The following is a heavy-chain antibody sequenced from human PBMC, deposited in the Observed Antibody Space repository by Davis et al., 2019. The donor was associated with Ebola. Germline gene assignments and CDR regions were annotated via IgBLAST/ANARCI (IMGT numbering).Heavy chain of an antibody. CDR3: AKDHDFWNGYYDY. CDR1: GFIVSDKY. J-gene: IGHJ4*02. V-gene: IGHV3-53*01. D-gene: IGHD3/OR15-3a*01. Sequence: GESLKISCAASGFIVSDKYMSWVRQAPGKGLEWVSVIYRDERTYYADSVKGRFTISRDNSKNTLYLHMNSLRAEDTAVYYCAKDHDFWNGYYDYWGQGTLVTVSS. CDR2: IYRDERT.